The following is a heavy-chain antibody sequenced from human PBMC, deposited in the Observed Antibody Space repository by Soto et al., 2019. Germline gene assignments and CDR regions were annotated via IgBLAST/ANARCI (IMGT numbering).Heavy chain of an antibody. Sequence: GVLRLSCAASGFTFSSYSMNWVRQAPGKGLEWVSSISSSSSYIYFADSLKGRFTISRDNAKNSLYLQMNSLRAEDTAVYYCARAQGSGYPGDGAFDIWGQGTMVTVSS. CDR1: GFTFSSYS. D-gene: IGHD5-12*01. V-gene: IGHV3-21*01. CDR3: ARAQGSGYPGDGAFDI. J-gene: IGHJ3*02. CDR2: ISSSSSYI.